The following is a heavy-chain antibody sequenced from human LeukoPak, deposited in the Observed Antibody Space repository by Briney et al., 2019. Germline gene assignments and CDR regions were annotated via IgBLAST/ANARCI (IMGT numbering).Heavy chain of an antibody. J-gene: IGHJ4*02. D-gene: IGHD7-27*01. V-gene: IGHV3-11*04. CDR2: ISNTGSTT. CDR3: TRDPRLGDY. Sequence: LSLTCAVYGGSFSGYYWSWIRQAPGKGLEWVSYISNTGSTTNYVDSVKGRFTISRDNAQNSLYLQMNSLRVEDTAVYYCTRDPRLGDYWGQGTLVTVS. CDR1: GGSFSGYY.